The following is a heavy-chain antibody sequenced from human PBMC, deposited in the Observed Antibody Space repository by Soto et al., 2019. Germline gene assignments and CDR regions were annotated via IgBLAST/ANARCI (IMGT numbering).Heavy chain of an antibody. Sequence: GGSLRLSCAASGFTVSSNYMSWVRQAPGKGLEWVSVIYSGGSTYYADSVKGRFTISRDNSKNTLYLQMNSLRAEDTAVYYCAGSDSSGYLPSDYWGQGTLVTV. J-gene: IGHJ4*02. CDR1: GFTVSSNY. CDR2: IYSGGST. V-gene: IGHV3-53*01. CDR3: AGSDSSGYLPSDY. D-gene: IGHD3-22*01.